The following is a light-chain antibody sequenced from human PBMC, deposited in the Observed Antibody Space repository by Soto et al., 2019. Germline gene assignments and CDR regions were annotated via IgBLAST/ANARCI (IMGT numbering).Light chain of an antibody. CDR1: SSDVGGYNY. CDR2: EVS. Sequence: QSVLTQPASVSGSPGQSITISCTGTSSDVGGYNYVSWYQQHPGKAPKLIIHEVSLRPSGVSNRFSGSKSGNTASLTISGLQAEDEADYFCSSYTSSQAYVFGTETKLTVL. J-gene: IGLJ1*01. CDR3: SSYTSSQAYV. V-gene: IGLV2-14*01.